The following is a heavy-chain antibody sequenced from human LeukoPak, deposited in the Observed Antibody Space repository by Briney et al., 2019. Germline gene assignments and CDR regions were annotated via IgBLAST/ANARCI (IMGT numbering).Heavy chain of an antibody. D-gene: IGHD5-18*01. V-gene: IGHV3-53*01. J-gene: IGHJ4*02. Sequence: PGGSLRLSCAASGFTVSSNYMSWVRQAPRKGLEWVSVIYSGDNTYYADSVKGRFTISRDNSENTLYLQMNSLRAEDTAVYYCARIQRGYTYGFVDYWGQGTLVTVSS. CDR2: IYSGDNT. CDR1: GFTVSSNY. CDR3: ARIQRGYTYGFVDY.